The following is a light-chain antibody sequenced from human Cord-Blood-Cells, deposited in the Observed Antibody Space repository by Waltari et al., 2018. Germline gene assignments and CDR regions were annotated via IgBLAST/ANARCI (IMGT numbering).Light chain of an antibody. CDR2: DVS. CDR1: SSDVGGSNY. CDR3: SSYTSSSTHVV. J-gene: IGLJ2*01. Sequence: QSALTQPASVSGSPGQSITISCTGTSSDVGGSNYVAGYQQHPGKAPKLTIYDVSNRPSGVSNRFSGSKSGNTASLTISGLQAEDEADYYCSSYTSSSTHVVFGGGTKLTVL. V-gene: IGLV2-14*01.